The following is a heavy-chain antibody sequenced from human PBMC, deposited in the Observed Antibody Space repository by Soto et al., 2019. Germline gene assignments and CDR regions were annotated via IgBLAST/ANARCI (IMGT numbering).Heavy chain of an antibody. V-gene: IGHV3-30*18. CDR1: GFTFNAYG. Sequence: QAQLVESGGGVVQPGESLRLSCEVSGFTFNAYGMHWVRQAPGKGLEWVAAISHDGTNKNYGDSVKGRFTISRDNSKNTLYLQMNSLRPEDTALYYCAKDEYYYSRSGYYIFYYWGQGTLVTVSS. CDR2: ISHDGTNK. D-gene: IGHD3-22*01. J-gene: IGHJ4*02. CDR3: AKDEYYYSRSGYYIFYY.